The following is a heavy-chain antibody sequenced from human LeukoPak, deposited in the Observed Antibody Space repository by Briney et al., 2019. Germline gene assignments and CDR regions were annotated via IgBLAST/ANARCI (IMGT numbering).Heavy chain of an antibody. V-gene: IGHV4-34*01. CDR2: ISHTGSA. Sequence: SETLSLTCAVYGGSFNDYYWTWIRQPPGKGLDWIGEISHTGSATYNPSLKSRVTISIDASKNQFSLKLTSVTAADTAMYYCARLGSTWGLGDWGQGTLVTVSS. J-gene: IGHJ4*02. CDR1: GGSFNDYY. CDR3: ARLGSTWGLGD. D-gene: IGHD3-16*01.